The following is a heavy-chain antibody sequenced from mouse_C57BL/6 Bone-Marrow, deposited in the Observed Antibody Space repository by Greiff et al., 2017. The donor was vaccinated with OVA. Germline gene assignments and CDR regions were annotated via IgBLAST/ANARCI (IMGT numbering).Heavy chain of an antibody. CDR1: GYTFTSYT. J-gene: IGHJ2*01. CDR2: INPSSGYT. CDR3: ARQLSGCFDY. Sequence: VQLVESGAELARPGASVKMSCKASGYTFTSYTMHWVKQRPGQGLEWIGYINPSSGYTKYNQKFKDKATLTADKSSSTAYMQLSSLTSEDSAVYYCARQLSGCFDYWGQGTTLTVSS. D-gene: IGHD3-1*01. V-gene: IGHV1-4*01.